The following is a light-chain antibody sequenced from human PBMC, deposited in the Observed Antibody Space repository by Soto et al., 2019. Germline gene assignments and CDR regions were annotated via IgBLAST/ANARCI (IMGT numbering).Light chain of an antibody. V-gene: IGKV3-20*01. J-gene: IGKJ1*01. CDR1: QSVSSNY. Sequence: EIVLTQSPGTLSLSPGDRATLSCRASQSVSSNYLAWYQQKPGQAPRLLIYGASTRATGIPDRFSGSGSGTDFTLTISRLEPEDFAVYYCQQYANSPPTFGQGTKVEIK. CDR2: GAS. CDR3: QQYANSPPT.